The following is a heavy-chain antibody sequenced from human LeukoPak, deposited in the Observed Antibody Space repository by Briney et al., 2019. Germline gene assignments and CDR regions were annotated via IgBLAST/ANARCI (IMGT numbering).Heavy chain of an antibody. CDR1: GGSISSGGYY. V-gene: IGHV4-31*03. Sequence: SETLSLTCTVSGGSISSGGYYWSWIRQHPGKGLEWIGYIYYSGSTYYNPSLKSRVTISVDTSKNQFSLKLSSATAADTAVYYCARDGLGDYGFDYWGQGTLVTVSS. CDR2: IYYSGST. J-gene: IGHJ4*02. D-gene: IGHD4-17*01. CDR3: ARDGLGDYGFDY.